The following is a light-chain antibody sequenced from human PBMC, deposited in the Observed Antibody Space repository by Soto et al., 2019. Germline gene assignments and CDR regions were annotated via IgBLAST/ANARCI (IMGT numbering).Light chain of an antibody. CDR1: QSVSSY. Sequence: EIVLTQSPATLSLSPGERATLSCRASQSVSSYLAWYQQKPGQAPRLLIYDASNRATGIPARFSGSGSGTDFTLTISSPEPEDFAVYYCQQRSHWPPAFGQGTKVEIK. V-gene: IGKV3-11*01. J-gene: IGKJ2*01. CDR3: QQRSHWPPA. CDR2: DAS.